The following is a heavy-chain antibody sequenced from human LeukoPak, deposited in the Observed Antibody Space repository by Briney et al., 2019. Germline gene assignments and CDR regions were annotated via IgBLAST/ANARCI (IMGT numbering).Heavy chain of an antibody. CDR3: ARSGYCSSTSCYAVDYFDY. Sequence: PSETLSLTCTVSGASISSSSSSWGWVRQPPGKGPEWIGSIYYSGLTYDNPSLRSRVSISVDPSKNHFSLKLSSVTAADTAVYYCARSGYCSSTSCYAVDYFDYWGQGTLVTVSS. D-gene: IGHD2-2*01. V-gene: IGHV4-39*02. CDR2: IYYSGLT. CDR1: GASISSSSSS. J-gene: IGHJ4*02.